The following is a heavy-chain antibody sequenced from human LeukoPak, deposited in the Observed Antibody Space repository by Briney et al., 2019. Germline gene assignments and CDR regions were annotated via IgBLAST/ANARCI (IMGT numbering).Heavy chain of an antibody. Sequence: PGGSLRLSCAASGFGFSSYAMTWVRQPPGKGLEWIGSIYYSGSNYYNPSLKSRVTIAVDTSKNQFSLKLSSVTAADTAVYYCARGTSGYYFAFDFWGQGTLVTVSS. CDR3: ARGTSGYYFAFDF. D-gene: IGHD3-22*01. CDR1: GFGFSSYA. CDR2: IYYSGSN. V-gene: IGHV4-39*01. J-gene: IGHJ4*02.